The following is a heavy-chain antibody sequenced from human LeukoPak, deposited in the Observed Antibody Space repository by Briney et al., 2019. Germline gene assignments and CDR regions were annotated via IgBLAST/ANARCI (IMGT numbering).Heavy chain of an antibody. Sequence: SETLSLTCTVSGGSISSYYWSWIRQPAGKGLEWIGRIYTSGSTNYNPSLKSRDTVSVDTSRNQFSRKLSYLTHADTAVYYWRRDEVGATNWFDPWGQGTLVTVSS. V-gene: IGHV4-4*07. J-gene: IGHJ5*02. D-gene: IGHD1-26*01. CDR3: RRDEVGATNWFDP. CDR1: GGSISSYY. CDR2: IYTSGST.